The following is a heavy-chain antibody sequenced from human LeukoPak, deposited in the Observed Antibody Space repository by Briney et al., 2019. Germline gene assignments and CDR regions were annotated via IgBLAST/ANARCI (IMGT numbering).Heavy chain of an antibody. V-gene: IGHV1-2*02. CDR3: ARVLSVDIVATALSY. CDR2: INPNSGGT. CDR1: GYTFTGYY. J-gene: IGHJ4*02. Sequence: ASVKVSCKASGYTFTGYYMHWVRQAPGQGLEWMGWINPNSGGTNYAQKFQGRVTMTRDTSISTAYMELSRPRSDDTAVYYCARVLSVDIVATALSYWGQGTLVTVSS. D-gene: IGHD5-12*01.